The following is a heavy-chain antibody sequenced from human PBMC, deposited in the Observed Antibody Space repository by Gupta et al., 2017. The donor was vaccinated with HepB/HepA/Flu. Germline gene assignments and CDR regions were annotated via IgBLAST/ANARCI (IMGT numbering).Heavy chain of an antibody. Sequence: QVQLQESGPGLVKPSETLSLTCPVSGGSISSYYWSWIRQPPGKGLEWIGYIYYSGSTNYNPSRKSRVTISVDTSKNQFSLKLSSVTAADTAVYYCAREQGNWFDPWGQGTLVTVSS. J-gene: IGHJ5*02. CDR1: GGSISSYY. CDR2: IYYSGST. V-gene: IGHV4-59*01. CDR3: AREQGNWFDP.